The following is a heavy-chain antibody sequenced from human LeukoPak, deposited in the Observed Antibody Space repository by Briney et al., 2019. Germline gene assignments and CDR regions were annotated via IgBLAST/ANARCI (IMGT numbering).Heavy chain of an antibody. CDR2: IKPDGSEK. CDR1: GFIYGNYW. Sequence: GGSLRLSCRGPGFIYGNYWVTWVRQAPGRGLEWVATIKPDGSEKYYVDSVKGRFSISRDNAKNSLFLQMDSLRAEGTAVYYCARGAWGFDYWGQGTLVTVSS. D-gene: IGHD7-27*01. J-gene: IGHJ4*02. V-gene: IGHV3-7*04. CDR3: ARGAWGFDY.